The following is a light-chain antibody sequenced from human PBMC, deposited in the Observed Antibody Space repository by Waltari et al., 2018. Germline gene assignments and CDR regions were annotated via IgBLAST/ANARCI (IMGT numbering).Light chain of an antibody. CDR3: QVSDSTTELVI. CDR2: YDN. J-gene: IGLJ2*01. Sequence: SYVLTQPPSVSVAPGATSRITCGGDNIGGYSVHWYQQKPGQAPVLVLYYDNDRPSGMPERCSGSNFGNTATLTISRVEAGDEADDYCQVSDSTTELVIFGGGTKLTVL. V-gene: IGLV3-21*04. CDR1: NIGGYS.